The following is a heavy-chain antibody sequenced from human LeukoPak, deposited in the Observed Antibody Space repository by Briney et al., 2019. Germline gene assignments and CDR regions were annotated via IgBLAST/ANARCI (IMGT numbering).Heavy chain of an antibody. CDR1: GYTFTGYY. D-gene: IGHD2-15*01. V-gene: IGHV1-2*02. CDR3: ARGGGLGCSGGSCYGHYYYGMDV. J-gene: IGHJ6*02. Sequence: ASVTVSFKASGYTFTGYYMHWVRQSPGHGVEWMGWINPNSGGTNYAQKFQGRVTMTRDTSISTAYMELSRLRSDDTAVYYCARGGGLGCSGGSCYGHYYYGMDVWGQGTTVTVSS. CDR2: INPNSGGT.